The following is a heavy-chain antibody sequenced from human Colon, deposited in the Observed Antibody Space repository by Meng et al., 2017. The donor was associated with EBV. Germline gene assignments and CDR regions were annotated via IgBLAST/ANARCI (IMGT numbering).Heavy chain of an antibody. V-gene: IGHV4-4*02. J-gene: IGHJ4*02. CDR1: GGSLSSRNW. CDR3: ARVGAYCGGDCYHPR. Sequence: VRPRGSGPGLGRPSGTLSLTCAVSGGSLSSRNWWSWVRQPPGKGLEWIGEIYHSGSTNYNPSLKSRVTISVDESKNQFSLRLSSVTAADTAVYYCARVGAYCGGDCYHPRWGQGTLVTVSS. D-gene: IGHD2-21*02. CDR2: IYHSGST.